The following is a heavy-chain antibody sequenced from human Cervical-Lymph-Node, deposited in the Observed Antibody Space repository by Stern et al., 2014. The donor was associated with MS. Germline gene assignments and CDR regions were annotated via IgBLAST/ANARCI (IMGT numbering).Heavy chain of an antibody. CDR2: IIPIFGTA. J-gene: IGHJ6*02. Sequence: VQLVESGAEVKKPGSSVKVSCKASGGTFSSYPINWVRQAPGQGLEWMGGIIPIFGTAKYAQNFQGRVTITADEPTSTAYMELSSLRSEDTAVYYCASPVTLTVGAMDVWGQGTTVTVSS. CDR3: ASPVTLTVGAMDV. D-gene: IGHD4-17*01. V-gene: IGHV1-69*01. CDR1: GGTFSSYP.